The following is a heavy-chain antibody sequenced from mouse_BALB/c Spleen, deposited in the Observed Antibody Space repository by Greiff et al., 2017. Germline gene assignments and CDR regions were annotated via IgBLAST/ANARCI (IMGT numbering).Heavy chain of an antibody. D-gene: IGHD4-1*01. Sequence: EVQRVESGGGLVKLGGSLKLSCAASGFTFSSYYMSWVRQTPEKRLELVAAINSNGGSTYYPDTVKGRFTISRDNAKNTLYLQMSSLKSEDTALYYCARHGTGTYYFDYWGQGTTLTVSS. CDR2: INSNGGST. CDR1: GFTFSSYY. J-gene: IGHJ2*01. V-gene: IGHV5-6-2*01. CDR3: ARHGTGTYYFDY.